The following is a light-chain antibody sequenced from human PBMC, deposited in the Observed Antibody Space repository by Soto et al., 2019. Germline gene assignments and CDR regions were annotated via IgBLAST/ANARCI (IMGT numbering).Light chain of an antibody. J-gene: IGLJ2*01. CDR2: EGS. V-gene: IGLV2-23*03. Sequence: QSALTQPASVSGSPGQSITISCTGTSSDVGAYNLVSWYQHHPGKAPKLLIFEGSKRPSGVSNRFSGSKSGNTASLTISGLQAEDEADDHCCSSGGFSTFVVFGGGTKVTVL. CDR1: SSDVGAYNL. CDR3: CSSGGFSTFVV.